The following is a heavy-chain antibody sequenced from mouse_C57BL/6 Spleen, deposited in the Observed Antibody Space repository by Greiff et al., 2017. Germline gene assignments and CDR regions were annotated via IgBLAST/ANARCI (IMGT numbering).Heavy chain of an antibody. CDR1: GFTFSDYG. Sequence: EVQLVESGGGLVKPGGSLKLSCAASGFTFSDYGMHWVRQAPEKGLEWVAYISSGSSTIYYADTVKGGFTISRDNAKNTLFLQMTSLRSEDTAMYYCARNGYYWYFDVWGTGTTVTVSS. V-gene: IGHV5-17*01. CDR2: ISSGSSTI. J-gene: IGHJ1*03. CDR3: ARNGYYWYFDV. D-gene: IGHD2-2*01.